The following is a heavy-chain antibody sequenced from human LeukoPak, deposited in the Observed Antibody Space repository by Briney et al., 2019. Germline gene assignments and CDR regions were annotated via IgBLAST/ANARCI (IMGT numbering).Heavy chain of an antibody. D-gene: IGHD3-10*01. Sequence: PGGSLRLSCAASGFTFSSYAMSWVRRAPGKGLEWVSAISGSGGSTYCADSVKGRFTISGDNSKNTLYLQMNSLRAEDTAVYYCANNPEPTLYGSGTPFDYWGQGTLVTVSS. CDR2: ISGSGGST. CDR3: ANNPEPTLYGSGTPFDY. J-gene: IGHJ4*02. CDR1: GFTFSSYA. V-gene: IGHV3-23*01.